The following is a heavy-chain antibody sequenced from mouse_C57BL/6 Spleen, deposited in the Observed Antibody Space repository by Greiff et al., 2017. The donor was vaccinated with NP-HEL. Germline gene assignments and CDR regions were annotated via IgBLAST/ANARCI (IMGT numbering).Heavy chain of an antibody. V-gene: IGHV5-4*03. CDR3: ARTGDYDGPFAY. Sequence: EVKVVESGGGLVKPGGSLKLSCAASGFTFSSYAMSWVRQTPEKRLEWVATISDGGSYTYYPDNVKGRFTISRDNAKNNLYLQMSHLKSEDTAMYYCARTGDYDGPFAYWGQGTLVTVSA. J-gene: IGHJ3*01. D-gene: IGHD2-4*01. CDR1: GFTFSSYA. CDR2: ISDGGSYT.